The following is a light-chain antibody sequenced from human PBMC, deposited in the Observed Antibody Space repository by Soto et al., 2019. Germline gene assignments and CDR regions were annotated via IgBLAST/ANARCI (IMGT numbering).Light chain of an antibody. J-gene: IGKJ1*01. CDR2: DAS. V-gene: IGKV3-20*01. CDR3: HQYGTSPQT. Sequence: PGERVTLSCRASQSVSSSYLTWYQQKPGQAPRLLIYDASRRDIGVPDRFSGSGSGTDFTLAISGLEPADFAVYFCHQYGTSPQTFGQGTKVEMK. CDR1: QSVSSSY.